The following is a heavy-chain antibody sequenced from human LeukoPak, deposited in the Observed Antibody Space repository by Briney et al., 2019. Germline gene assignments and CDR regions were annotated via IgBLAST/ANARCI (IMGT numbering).Heavy chain of an antibody. CDR1: GFTFDDYG. J-gene: IGHJ4*02. V-gene: IGHV3-20*04. CDR3: ARGYYYDSSGYLNY. D-gene: IGHD3-22*01. Sequence: GGPLRLSCAASGFTFDDYGMSWVRQAPGKGLEWVSGINWNGGSTGYADSVKGRFTISRDNAKNSLYLQMNSLRAEDTALYYCARGYYYDSSGYLNYWGQGTLVTVSS. CDR2: INWNGGST.